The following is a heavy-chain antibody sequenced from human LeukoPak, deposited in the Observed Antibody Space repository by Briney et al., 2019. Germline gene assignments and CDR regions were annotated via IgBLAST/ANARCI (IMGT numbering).Heavy chain of an antibody. D-gene: IGHD3-9*01. CDR2: ITNGGSTI. J-gene: IGHJ6*02. V-gene: IGHV3-11*01. CDR3: ARSIGLTGGGVDV. CDR1: GFTFSDYN. Sequence: GGSLRLSCAASGFTFSDYNMNWVRQAPGKGLEWVSYITNGGSTIHHADSVKGRFTISRDNAKKTLYLQMNSLIAEDTAVYYCARSIGLTGGGVDVWGQGTTVTVSS.